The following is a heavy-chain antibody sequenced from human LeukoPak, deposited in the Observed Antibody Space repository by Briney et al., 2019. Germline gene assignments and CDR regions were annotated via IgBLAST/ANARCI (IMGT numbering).Heavy chain of an antibody. CDR1: GGSFSGYY. J-gene: IGHJ4*02. CDR2: VYTSGGT. V-gene: IGHV4-59*10. D-gene: IGHD2-8*01. CDR3: ARFYCSDGVCYIDY. Sequence: SETLSLTCAVYGGSFSGYYWSWIRQPAGKGLEWIGRVYTSGGTNYIPSLKSRITISVDTSKNQFSLRLSSVTAADTAVYYCARFYCSDGVCYIDYWGQGTLVTVSS.